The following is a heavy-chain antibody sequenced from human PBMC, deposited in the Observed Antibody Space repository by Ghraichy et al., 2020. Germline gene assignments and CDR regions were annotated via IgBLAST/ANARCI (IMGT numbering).Heavy chain of an antibody. J-gene: IGHJ4*02. V-gene: IGHV3-53*01. D-gene: IGHD2-2*01. CDR3: ARVRGYCSSATCREY. CDR1: GFTVSNTY. CDR2: ISTGGIT. Sequence: GGSLRLSCAASGFTVSNTYMSWVRQAPRKGLEWVSVISTGGITYYADSLKGRFTISRDNSKNTLYLQMNSLRGEDTAVYYCARVRGYCSSATCREYWCQGTLVTVSS.